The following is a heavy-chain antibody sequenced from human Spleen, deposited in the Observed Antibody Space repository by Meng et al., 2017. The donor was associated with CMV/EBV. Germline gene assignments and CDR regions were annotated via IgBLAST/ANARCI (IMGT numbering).Heavy chain of an antibody. CDR3: AKANRGGAGYYYYYALDV. Sequence: GESLKISCAASGFTFNNYAMSWVRQAPGKGLEWVSVIYSGGISTYYADSVTGRFTISRDNSKNTLYLEMSSLRAEDTAVYYCAKANRGGAGYYYYYALDVWGQGTTVTVSS. CDR2: IYSGGIST. J-gene: IGHJ6*02. V-gene: IGHV3-23*03. CDR1: GFTFNNYA. D-gene: IGHD3-10*01.